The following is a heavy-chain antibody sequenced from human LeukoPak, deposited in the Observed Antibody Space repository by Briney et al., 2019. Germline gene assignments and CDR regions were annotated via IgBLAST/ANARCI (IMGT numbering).Heavy chain of an antibody. CDR2: ISWNSGSI. D-gene: IGHD3-10*01. J-gene: IGHJ3*02. CDR3: AKAFGSGSYSASAFDI. V-gene: IGHV3-9*01. Sequence: PGGSLRLSCAASGFTFSSYAMHWVRQAPGKGLKWVSGISWNSGSIGYADSVKGRFTISRDNAKNSLYLQMNSLRAEDTALYYCAKAFGSGSYSASAFDIWGQGTMVTVSS. CDR1: GFTFSSYA.